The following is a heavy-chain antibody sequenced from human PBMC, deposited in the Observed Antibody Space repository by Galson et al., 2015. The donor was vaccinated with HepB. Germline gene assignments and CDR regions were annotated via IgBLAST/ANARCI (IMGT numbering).Heavy chain of an antibody. CDR3: ARDVRAMVTTGNWFDP. J-gene: IGHJ5*02. CDR2: ISAYNGNT. V-gene: IGHV1-18*01. CDR1: GYTFTSYG. Sequence: SVKVSCKASGYTFTSYGISWVRQAPGQGLEWMGWISAYNGNTNYAQKLQGRVTMTTDTSTSTAYMELRSLRSVDTAVYYCARDVRAMVTTGNWFDPWGQGTLVTVSS. D-gene: IGHD5-18*01.